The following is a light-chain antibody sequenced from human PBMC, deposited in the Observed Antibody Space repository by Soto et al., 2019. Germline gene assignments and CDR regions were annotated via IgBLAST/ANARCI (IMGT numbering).Light chain of an antibody. J-gene: IGKJ5*01. CDR2: DAS. CDR1: QSVSSY. CDR3: QQSSKWL. Sequence: EIVLTQSPATLSFSPGERATVACRASQSVSSYLAWYQQKPGQAPRLLSYDASNRTSGIPARFSGSGSGTDFTLTITILEPEDFAVYYCQQSSKWLFGQGTRLEIK. V-gene: IGKV3-11*01.